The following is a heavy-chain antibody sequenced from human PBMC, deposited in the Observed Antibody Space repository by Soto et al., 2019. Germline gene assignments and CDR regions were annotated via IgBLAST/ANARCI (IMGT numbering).Heavy chain of an antibody. V-gene: IGHV4-59*08. Sequence: QVQLQESGPGLVKPSETLSLTCTVSGGSISSYYWSWIRQPPGKGLEWIGYIYYSGSTNYNPSLKSRVTISVDTSKNQFSLKLSSVTAADTAVYYCARGYCSGGSCYVAFDIWGQGTMVTVSS. D-gene: IGHD2-15*01. CDR1: GGSISSYY. CDR3: ARGYCSGGSCYVAFDI. J-gene: IGHJ3*02. CDR2: IYYSGST.